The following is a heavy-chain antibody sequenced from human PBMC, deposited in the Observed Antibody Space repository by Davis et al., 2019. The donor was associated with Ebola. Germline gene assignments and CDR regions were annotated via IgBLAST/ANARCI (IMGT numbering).Heavy chain of an antibody. Sequence: MPSETLSLTCAVYGDSFSDYFWSWIRQPPGKGLEWIGETGHSGYTNYSPSLMSRVTISVDSSKKQFSLTLTSVTAADTAVYYCAGSSRTSISDSGHGYNYFAPWGQGTLVTVSS. CDR3: AGSSRTSISDSGHGYNYFAP. CDR2: TGHSGYT. CDR1: GDSFSDYF. V-gene: IGHV4-34*01. J-gene: IGHJ5*02. D-gene: IGHD2/OR15-2a*01.